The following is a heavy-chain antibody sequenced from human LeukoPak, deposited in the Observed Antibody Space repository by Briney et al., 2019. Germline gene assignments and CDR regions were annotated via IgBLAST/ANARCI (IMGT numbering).Heavy chain of an antibody. D-gene: IGHD6-13*01. Sequence: GGSLRLSCAASGFTFSSYAMSWVRQAPGKGLEWVSVIYSGGSTYYADSVKGRFTISRDNSKNTLYLQMNSLRAEDTAVYYCARSAMYSSSWYAWGYWGQGTLVTVSS. CDR1: GFTFSSYA. CDR3: ARSAMYSSSWYAWGY. V-gene: IGHV3-53*01. J-gene: IGHJ4*02. CDR2: IYSGGST.